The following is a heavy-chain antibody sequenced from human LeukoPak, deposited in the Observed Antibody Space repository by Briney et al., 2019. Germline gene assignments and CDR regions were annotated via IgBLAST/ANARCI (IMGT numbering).Heavy chain of an antibody. Sequence: GGSLRLSCAASGFTFSSYWMSWVRQAPGKGLEWVANIKQDGSEKYYVDSVKGRFTISRDNAKNSLCLQMNSLRAEDTAVYYCARESYYYDSSGYYYSGANWFDPWGQGTLVTVSS. CDR2: IKQDGSEK. CDR3: ARESYYYDSSGYYYSGANWFDP. V-gene: IGHV3-7*01. D-gene: IGHD3-22*01. CDR1: GFTFSSYW. J-gene: IGHJ5*02.